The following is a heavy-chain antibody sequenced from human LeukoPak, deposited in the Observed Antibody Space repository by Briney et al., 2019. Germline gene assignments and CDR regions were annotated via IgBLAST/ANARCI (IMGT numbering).Heavy chain of an antibody. CDR2: ISSSSSYI. J-gene: IGHJ3*02. V-gene: IGHV3-21*01. CDR3: AKSRAPTADPDAFDI. Sequence: GGSLRLSCAASGFTFSSYSMNWVRQAPGKGLEWVSSISSSSSYIYYADSVKGRFTISRDNAKNSLYLQMNALRTEDSATYYCAKSRAPTADPDAFDIWGRGTTVTVSS. CDR1: GFTFSSYS. D-gene: IGHD1-14*01.